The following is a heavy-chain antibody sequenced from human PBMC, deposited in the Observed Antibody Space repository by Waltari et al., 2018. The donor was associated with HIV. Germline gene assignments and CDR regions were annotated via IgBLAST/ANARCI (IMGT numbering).Heavy chain of an antibody. CDR3: ARDLGAATGLDY. D-gene: IGHD1-26*01. CDR1: GGSISSSSYY. CDR2: IYYSGST. Sequence: QLQLQESGPGLVKPSETLSLTCTVSGGSISSSSYYWGWIRQPPGKGLEWIGSIYYSGSTYYNPSLKSRVTISVDTSKNQFSLKLSSVTAADTAVYYCARDLGAATGLDYWGQGTLVTVSS. J-gene: IGHJ4*02. V-gene: IGHV4-39*07.